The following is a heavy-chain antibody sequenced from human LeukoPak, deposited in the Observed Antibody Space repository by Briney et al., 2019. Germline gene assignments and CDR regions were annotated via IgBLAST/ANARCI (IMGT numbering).Heavy chain of an antibody. J-gene: IGHJ6*03. CDR3: ARVSVVPAAYYYYYMDV. CDR2: INPNSGGT. V-gene: IGHV1-2*02. Sequence: ASVKVSCKASGYTFTGYYMHWVRQAPGQGLEWMGWINPNSGGTNYAQKFQGRVTMTRETSISTAYMELSRLRSDDTAVYYCARVSVVPAAYYYYYMDVWGKGTTVTVSS. D-gene: IGHD2-2*01. CDR1: GYTFTGYY.